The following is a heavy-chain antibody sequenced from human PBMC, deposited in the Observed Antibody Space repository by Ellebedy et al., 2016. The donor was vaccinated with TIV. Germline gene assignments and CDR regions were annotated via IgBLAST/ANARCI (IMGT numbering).Heavy chain of an antibody. CDR1: GFPFGTYA. CDR3: AKEQTNHYFDS. V-gene: IGHV3-30*14. Sequence: GESLKISCAASGFPFGTYAMHWVRQPPGKGLEWVAAISYDGSNQFYADSVKGRFTISRDNSKNTLYLQMNSLRADDAAVYYCAKEQTNHYFDSWGQGTLVTVSS. D-gene: IGHD1-14*01. J-gene: IGHJ4*02. CDR2: ISYDGSNQ.